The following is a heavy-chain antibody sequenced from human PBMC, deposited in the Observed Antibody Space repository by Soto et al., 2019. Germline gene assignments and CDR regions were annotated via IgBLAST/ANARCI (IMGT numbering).Heavy chain of an antibody. CDR1: GFSFSDYS. CDR3: ARMSIVGRRDYYYGMDV. Sequence: GGSLRLSCAASGFSFSDYSVNWVRQAPGKGLEWVSPIRSSTSYIYYADSVKGRFTISRDNAKNSLYLQMNSLRAEDTAVYFCARMSIVGRRDYYYGMDVWGQGTTVTVSS. J-gene: IGHJ6*02. CDR2: IRSSTSYI. V-gene: IGHV3-21*01. D-gene: IGHD6-6*01.